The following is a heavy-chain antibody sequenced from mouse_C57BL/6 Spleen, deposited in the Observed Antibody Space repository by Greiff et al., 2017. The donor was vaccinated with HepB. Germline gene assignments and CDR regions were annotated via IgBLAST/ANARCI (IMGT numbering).Heavy chain of an antibody. CDR2: INYDGSST. CDR1: GFTFSDYY. CDR3: ARTLYYGSSHGAMDY. Sequence: DVKLVESEGGLVQPGSSMKLSCTASGFTFSDYYMAWVRQVPEKGLEWVANINYDGSSTYYLDSLKSRFIISRDNAKNILYLQMSSLKSEDTATYYCARTLYYGSSHGAMDYWGQGTSVTVSS. V-gene: IGHV5-16*01. J-gene: IGHJ4*01. D-gene: IGHD1-1*01.